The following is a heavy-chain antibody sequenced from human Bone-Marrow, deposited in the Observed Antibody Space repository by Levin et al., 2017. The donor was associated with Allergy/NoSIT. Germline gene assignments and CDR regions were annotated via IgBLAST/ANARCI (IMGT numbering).Heavy chain of an antibody. Sequence: QTLSLTCTFSGFSLSTSGMRVSWIRQPPGKALEWLARIDWDDDKFYSTSLKTRLTISKDTSKNQVVLTMTNMDPVDTATYYCARQLDRGYCSSTSCYDDAFDIWGQGTMVTVSS. CDR2: IDWDDDK. CDR3: ARQLDRGYCSSTSCYDDAFDI. D-gene: IGHD2-2*01. V-gene: IGHV2-70*04. J-gene: IGHJ3*02. CDR1: GFSLSTSGMR.